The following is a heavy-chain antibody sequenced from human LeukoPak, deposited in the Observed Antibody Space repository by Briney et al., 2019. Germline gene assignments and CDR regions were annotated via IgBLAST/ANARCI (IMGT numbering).Heavy chain of an antibody. J-gene: IGHJ5*02. CDR3: ARGGGLQSTVANWFDP. CDR2: INPISGGT. D-gene: IGHD4-23*01. V-gene: IGHV1-2*02. Sequence: ASVKVSCKASGYTFPGYYMHWVRQAPGQGLEWMGWINPISGGTHYTENFQARVTMTRDTSISTAYMDLSRLRSDDTAVYYCARGGGLQSTVANWFDPWGQGTLVTVSS. CDR1: GYTFPGYY.